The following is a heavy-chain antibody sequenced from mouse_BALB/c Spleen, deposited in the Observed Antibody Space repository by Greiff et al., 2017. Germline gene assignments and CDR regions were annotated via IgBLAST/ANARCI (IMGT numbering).Heavy chain of an antibody. Sequence: VQLVESGPGLVAPSQSLSITCTVSGFSLTSYDISWIRQPPGKGLEWLGVIWTGGGTNYNSAFMSRLSISKDNSKSQVFLKMNSLQTDDTAIYYCVRAHYDYDLDYWGQGTTLTVSS. CDR3: VRAHYDYDLDY. D-gene: IGHD2-4*01. J-gene: IGHJ2*01. CDR2: IWTGGGT. V-gene: IGHV2-9-2*01. CDR1: GFSLTSYD.